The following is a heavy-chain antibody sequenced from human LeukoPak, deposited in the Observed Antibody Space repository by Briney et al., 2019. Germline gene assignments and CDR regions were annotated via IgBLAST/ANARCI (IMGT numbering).Heavy chain of an antibody. CDR3: ARDLALHNYLQTGGMDV. Sequence: PGGSLRLSCAASGFIFRSYRMHWVRQPPGKGLEWVSRIESDGSNTSYADSVKGRFTIFRDNAKNTLYLQMNSLRAEDTAVYYCARDLALHNYLQTGGMDVWGQGTTVTVSS. CDR1: GFIFRSYR. CDR2: IESDGSNT. D-gene: IGHD5-24*01. V-gene: IGHV3-74*01. J-gene: IGHJ6*02.